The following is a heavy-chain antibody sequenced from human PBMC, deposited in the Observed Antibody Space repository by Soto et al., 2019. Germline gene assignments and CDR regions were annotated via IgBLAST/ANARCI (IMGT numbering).Heavy chain of an antibody. D-gene: IGHD1-26*01. V-gene: IGHV3-30-3*01. CDR2: ISYDGSNK. CDR3: ASLELLLDY. Sequence: GGSLRLSCAASGFTFSSYAMHWVRQAPGKGLEWVAVISYDGSNKYYADSVKGRFTISRDNSKNTLYLQMNSLRAEDTAVYYCASLELLLDYWGQGTLVTVSS. J-gene: IGHJ4*02. CDR1: GFTFSSYA.